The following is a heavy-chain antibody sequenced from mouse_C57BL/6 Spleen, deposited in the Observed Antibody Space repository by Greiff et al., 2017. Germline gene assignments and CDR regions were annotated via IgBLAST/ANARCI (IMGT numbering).Heavy chain of an antibody. J-gene: IGHJ3*01. Sequence: EVQLVESGGDLVKPGGSLKLSCAASGFTFSSYGMSWVRQTPDKRLEWVATISSGGSYTYYPDSVKGRFTISRDNAKNTLYLQMNSLKSEDTAMYYCARQLDYDYAWFAYWGQGTLVTVSA. CDR1: GFTFSSYG. CDR2: ISSGGSYT. V-gene: IGHV5-6*01. CDR3: ARQLDYDYAWFAY. D-gene: IGHD2-4*01.